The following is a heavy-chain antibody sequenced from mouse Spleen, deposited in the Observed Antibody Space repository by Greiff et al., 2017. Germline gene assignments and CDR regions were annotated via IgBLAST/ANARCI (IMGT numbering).Heavy chain of an antibody. D-gene: IGHD1-1*01. CDR2: ISSGSSTI. CDR1: GFTFSDYG. Sequence: EVKLVESGGGLVKPGGSLKLSCAASGFTFSDYGMHWVRQAPEKGLEWVAYISSGSSTIYYADTVKGRFTISRDNAKNTLFLQMTSLRSEDTAMYYCARKEITKWYFDVWGAGTTVTVSS. CDR3: ARKEITKWYFDV. V-gene: IGHV5-17*01. J-gene: IGHJ1*01.